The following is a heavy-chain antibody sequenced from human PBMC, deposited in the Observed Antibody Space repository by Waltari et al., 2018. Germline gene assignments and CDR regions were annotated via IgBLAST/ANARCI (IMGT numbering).Heavy chain of an antibody. Sequence: EVRLVESGGGLVQSGESLRLSCAASGFPFSRYWMHWVRPAPGRGLVGVARIVSDGPSERYADSVKGRFTIARDNAKNTLYLQMKRLRVEDTAVYYCAKVAPRTYRSPVPGRDYYYGMDVWGQGTTVTVFS. CDR2: IVSDGPSE. CDR1: GFPFSRYW. J-gene: IGHJ6*02. CDR3: AKVAPRTYRSPVPGRDYYYGMDV. V-gene: IGHV3-74*01. D-gene: IGHD6-13*01.